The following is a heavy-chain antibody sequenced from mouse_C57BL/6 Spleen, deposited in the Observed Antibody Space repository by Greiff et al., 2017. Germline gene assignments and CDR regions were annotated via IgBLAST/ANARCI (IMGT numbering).Heavy chain of an antibody. D-gene: IGHD2-4*01. V-gene: IGHV1-54*01. CDR3: ARSPYDDDEAWFAY. Sequence: VQLVESGAELVRPGTSVKVSCKASGYAFTNYFIEWVKQRPGQGLEWIGVINPGSGGTNYNAKFKGKATLTADKSSSTAYMQLSSLTSEDSAVYFCARSPYDDDEAWFAYWGQGTLVTVSA. CDR1: GYAFTNYF. CDR2: INPGSGGT. J-gene: IGHJ3*01.